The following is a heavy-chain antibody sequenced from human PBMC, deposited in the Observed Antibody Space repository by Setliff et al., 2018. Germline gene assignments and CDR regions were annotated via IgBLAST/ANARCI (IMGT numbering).Heavy chain of an antibody. CDR2: INPNSGDT. Sequence: GASVKVSCKASGYTFGAHYIHWVRQAPGQGFEWMGWINPNSGDTKYSPEFQGRVTITRDTSATTVYMELSSLRSEDTAVYFCARDRCSGGSCYAFDYWGQGTLVTVSS. J-gene: IGHJ4*02. CDR3: ARDRCSGGSCYAFDY. D-gene: IGHD2-15*01. CDR1: GYTFGAHY. V-gene: IGHV1-2*02.